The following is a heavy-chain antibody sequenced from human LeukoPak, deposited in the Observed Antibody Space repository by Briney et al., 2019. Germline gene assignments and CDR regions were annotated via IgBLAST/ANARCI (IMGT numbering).Heavy chain of an antibody. J-gene: IGHJ4*02. CDR1: GYAFTICG. Sequence: ASVKLSCTSSGYAFTICGISWVRQAPGQGLGWMGWSSAYNGNTNYVQKLQGRVTMTTDPSTSTAYMELRSLRSDDTAVYYCARDIPTAMVPHFFNYWGQGTLVTVSS. V-gene: IGHV1-18*01. CDR2: SSAYNGNT. D-gene: IGHD5-18*01. CDR3: ARDIPTAMVPHFFNY.